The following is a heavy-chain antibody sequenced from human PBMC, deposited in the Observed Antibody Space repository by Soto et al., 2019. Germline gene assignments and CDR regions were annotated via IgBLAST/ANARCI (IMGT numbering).Heavy chain of an antibody. J-gene: IGHJ4*02. CDR2: IYYSGST. D-gene: IGHD3-10*01. V-gene: IGHV4-59*08. CDR3: ARHFVAVVIKGLGY. Sequence: SETLSLTCTVSGGSISSYYWSWIRQPPGKGLEWIGYIYYSGSTNYNPSLKSRVTISVDTSKNQFSLKLGSVTAADTAVYYCARHFVAVVIKGLGYWGQGTLVTVSS. CDR1: GGSISSYY.